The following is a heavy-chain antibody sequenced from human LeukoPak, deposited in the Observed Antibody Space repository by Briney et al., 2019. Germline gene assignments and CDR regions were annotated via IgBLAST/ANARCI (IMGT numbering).Heavy chain of an antibody. V-gene: IGHV4-39*07. CDR2: IYYSGST. D-gene: IGHD6-13*01. CDR3: ARGSIAAAVTCWFDP. J-gene: IGHJ5*02. CDR1: GGSISSSSYY. Sequence: SETLSLTCTVSGGSISSSSYYWGWIRQPPGKGLEWIGSIYYSGSTYYNPSLKSRVTISVDTSKNQFSLKLSSVTAADTAVYCCARGSIAAAVTCWFDPWGQGTLVTVSS.